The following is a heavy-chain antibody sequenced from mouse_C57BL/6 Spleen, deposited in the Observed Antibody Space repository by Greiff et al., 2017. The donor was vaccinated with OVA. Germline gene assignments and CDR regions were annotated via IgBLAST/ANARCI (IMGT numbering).Heavy chain of an antibody. CDR1: GFTFSSYA. D-gene: IGHD1-1*01. V-gene: IGHV5-4*03. CDR3: ARITTLVARYFDV. Sequence: EVMLVESGGGLVKPGGSLKLSCAASGFTFSSYAMSWVRQTPEKRLEWVATISDGGSYTYYPDNVKGRFTISRDNAKNNLYLQMSHLKSEDTAMYYCARITTLVARYFDVWGTGTTVTVSS. CDR2: ISDGGSYT. J-gene: IGHJ1*03.